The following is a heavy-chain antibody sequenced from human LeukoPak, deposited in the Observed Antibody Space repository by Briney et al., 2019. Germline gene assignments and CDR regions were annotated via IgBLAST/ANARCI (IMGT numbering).Heavy chain of an antibody. V-gene: IGHV4-39*07. Sequence: SETLSLTCTVSGGSIRSSSYYWGWIRQPPGKGLEWIGSVYYSGSLYYNPSLKSRVTISVDTSKNQFSLNLTSVTAADTAVYYCARDSYGYGDNWGQGTLVTVSS. CDR2: VYYSGSL. CDR1: GGSIRSSSYY. D-gene: IGHD5-12*01. CDR3: ARDSYGYGDN. J-gene: IGHJ4*02.